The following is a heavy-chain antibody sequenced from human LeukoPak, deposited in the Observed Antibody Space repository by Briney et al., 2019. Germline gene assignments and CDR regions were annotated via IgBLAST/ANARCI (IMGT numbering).Heavy chain of an antibody. CDR2: IYYSGST. CDR3: ARVSDAGIVGAGDAFDI. D-gene: IGHD1-26*01. J-gene: IGHJ3*02. V-gene: IGHV4-39*07. CDR1: GGSISSSSYY. Sequence: SETLSLTCTVSGGSISSSSYYWGWIRQPPGKGLEWIGSIYYSGSTYYNPSLKSRVTISVDTSKNQFSLKLSSVTAADTAVYYCARVSDAGIVGAGDAFDIWGQGTMVTVSS.